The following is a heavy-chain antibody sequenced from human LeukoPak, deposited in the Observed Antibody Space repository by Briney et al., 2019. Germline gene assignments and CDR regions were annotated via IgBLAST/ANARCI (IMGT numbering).Heavy chain of an antibody. CDR3: AGDPTTVTKGFDV. CDR2: ISSIGST. CDR1: DDSFNTHY. D-gene: IGHD4-17*01. J-gene: IGHJ3*01. V-gene: IGHV4-59*11. Sequence: SETLSLTCSVSDDSFNTHYWTWIRHPPGKGLEWIGYISSIGSTNYNPSLKSRVTITIDTSKKQFSLKMTSVTAADTAVYYCAGDPTTVTKGFDVWGQGTMVTVSS.